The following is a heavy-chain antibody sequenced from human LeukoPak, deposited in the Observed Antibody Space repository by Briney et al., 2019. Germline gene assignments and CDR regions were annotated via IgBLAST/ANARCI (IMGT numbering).Heavy chain of an antibody. Sequence: SETLSLTCTVSGRSISSGGYYWSWIRQYPGKGLEWIGYIYYSGSTYYNPSLKSRVTISVDTSKNQFSLKLSSVTAADTAVYYCARVYYDIWSGYPSYFDYWGQGTLVTVSS. V-gene: IGHV4-31*03. CDR1: GRSISSGGYY. J-gene: IGHJ4*02. CDR2: IYYSGST. D-gene: IGHD3-3*01. CDR3: ARVYYDIWSGYPSYFDY.